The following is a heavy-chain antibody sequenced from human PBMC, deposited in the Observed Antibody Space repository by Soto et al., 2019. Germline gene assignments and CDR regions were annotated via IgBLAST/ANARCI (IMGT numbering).Heavy chain of an antibody. Sequence: PGGSLRLSCAASGFTFSSYGMHWVRQAPGKGLEWVAVISYDGSNKYYADSVKGRFTISRDNSKNTLYLQMNSLRAEDTAVYYCARIRYYDYIWGKPDAFDIWGQGTMVTVSS. J-gene: IGHJ3*02. CDR3: ARIRYYDYIWGKPDAFDI. CDR2: ISYDGSNK. V-gene: IGHV3-30*03. D-gene: IGHD3-16*01. CDR1: GFTFSSYG.